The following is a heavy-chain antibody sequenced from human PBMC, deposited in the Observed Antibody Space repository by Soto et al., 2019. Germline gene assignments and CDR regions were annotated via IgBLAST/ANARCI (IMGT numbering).Heavy chain of an antibody. J-gene: IGHJ5*02. D-gene: IGHD6-19*01. V-gene: IGHV3-30-3*01. CDR1: GFTFSSYA. Sequence: RLSCAASGFTFSSYAMHWVRQAPGKGLEGVAVISYDGSNKYYADSVKGGFTISRDNSKNTLYLQMNSLRAEDTAVYYCARVYSGGWYSLFGFGPWGQGTLVTVYS. CDR2: ISYDGSNK. CDR3: ARVYSGGWYSLFGFGP.